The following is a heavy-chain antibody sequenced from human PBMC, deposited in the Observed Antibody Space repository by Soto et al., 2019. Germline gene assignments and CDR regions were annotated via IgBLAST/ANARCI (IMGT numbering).Heavy chain of an antibody. CDR3: ARIPTLYYDSRGFYGWFDP. D-gene: IGHD3-22*01. Sequence: EVQLLESGGDLVQPGGSLRLSCVASGFRFSDYSMSWVRQGPGRGLEWVSVISADGRSTYFADSVKGRFTISRDNFNNTLNLQMHSLRAEDTAVYHCARIPTLYYDSRGFYGWFDPWGQGTRVTVTA. J-gene: IGHJ5*02. CDR2: ISADGRST. V-gene: IGHV3-23*01. CDR1: GFRFSDYS.